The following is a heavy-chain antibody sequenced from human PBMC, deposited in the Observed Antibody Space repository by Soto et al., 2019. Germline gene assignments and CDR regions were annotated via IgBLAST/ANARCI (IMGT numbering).Heavy chain of an antibody. CDR1: GYPFTSYG. CDR3: ARDQILTGMDV. CDR2: ISADNGNT. D-gene: IGHD3-9*01. J-gene: IGHJ6*02. V-gene: IGHV1-18*04. Sequence: ASVNVSCKASGYPFTSYGISWVRQAPGQGLEWMGWISADNGNTNYAQKLQDRVTMSTDTSTNTAYMEVRSLRYDDTAIYYCARDQILTGMDVWGRGTTVTVSS.